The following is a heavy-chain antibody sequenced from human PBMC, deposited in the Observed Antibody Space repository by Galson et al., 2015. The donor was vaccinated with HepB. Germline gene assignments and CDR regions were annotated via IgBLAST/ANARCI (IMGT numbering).Heavy chain of an antibody. D-gene: IGHD2-2*01. Sequence: SLRLSCAASGFTFSSYAMSWVRQAPGKGLEWVSAISGSGGSTYYADSVKGRFTISRDNSKNTLYLQMNSLRAEDTAVYYCAKVATPIVVVPAAAFDYWGQGTLVTVSS. J-gene: IGHJ4*02. CDR1: GFTFSSYA. CDR3: AKVATPIVVVPAAAFDY. V-gene: IGHV3-23*01. CDR2: ISGSGGST.